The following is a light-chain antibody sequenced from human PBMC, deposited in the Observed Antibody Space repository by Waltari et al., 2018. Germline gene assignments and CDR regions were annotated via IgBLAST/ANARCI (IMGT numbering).Light chain of an antibody. CDR2: ETS. J-gene: IGKJ4*01. Sequence: IVLTPYPATLSLSPGQRVTLSCRASQSVGRYLAWYQQKPGQAPSLLIHETSHRAAGMPSRLSGSGSGTDFTLIISSLEPEDCAVYYGQQRANWPLTCGGGTKVGIK. CDR3: QQRANWPLT. V-gene: IGKV3-11*01. CDR1: QSVGRY.